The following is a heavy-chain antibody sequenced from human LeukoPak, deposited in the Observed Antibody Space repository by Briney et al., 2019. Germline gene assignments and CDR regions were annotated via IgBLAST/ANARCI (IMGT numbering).Heavy chain of an antibody. D-gene: IGHD3-10*01. CDR2: ISYDGSNK. J-gene: IGHJ4*02. V-gene: IGHV3-30*18. Sequence: GGSLRLSCAASGFTFSSYGMHWVRQAPGKGLEWVAVISYDGSNKYYADSVKGRFTISRDNSKNTLYLQMNSLRAEDTAVYYCAKDPRRFGELFDYWGQGTLVTVSS. CDR1: GFTFSSYG. CDR3: AKDPRRFGELFDY.